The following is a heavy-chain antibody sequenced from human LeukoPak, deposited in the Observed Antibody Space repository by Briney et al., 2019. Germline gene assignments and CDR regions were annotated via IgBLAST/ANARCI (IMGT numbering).Heavy chain of an antibody. CDR2: IWNDGSNK. V-gene: IGHV3-33*01. CDR1: GFTVSIYG. Sequence: PGRSLRLSCAASGFTVSIYGMHWVRQAPGKGLEWVAVIWNDGSNKYYADSVKGRFTISRDNSKNTLYLQMNSLRFEDTAVYYCARPSGTWGAFDIWGLGRKVTVSS. D-gene: IGHD1-7*01. J-gene: IGHJ3*02. CDR3: ARPSGTWGAFDI.